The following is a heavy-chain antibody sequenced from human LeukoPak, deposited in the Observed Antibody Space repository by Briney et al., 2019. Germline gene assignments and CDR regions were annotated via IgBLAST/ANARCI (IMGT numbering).Heavy chain of an antibody. V-gene: IGHV4-59*08. CDR1: GGSISSYY. CDR3: AGLRGSYYGVDY. Sequence: SETLSLTCTVSGGSISSYYWSWIRQPPGKGLECIGYIYYSGSTNYNPSLKSRVTISVDTSRNQFSLKLSSVTDADTAVYYCAGLRGSYYGVDYWGQGTLVTVSS. D-gene: IGHD1-26*01. CDR2: IYYSGST. J-gene: IGHJ4*02.